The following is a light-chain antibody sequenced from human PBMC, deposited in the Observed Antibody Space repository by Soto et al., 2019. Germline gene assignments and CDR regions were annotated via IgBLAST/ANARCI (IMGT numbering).Light chain of an antibody. CDR1: SSDVGAYNY. CDR2: EVT. Sequence: QSVLTQPPSASGSPGQSVTISCTGTSSDVGAYNYVSWYQQHAGKAPKLVIDEVTKRPSGVPDRFSGSKSANTASLTVSGLQAEDEADYYCSSFASSNTWVFGGGTKVTVL. V-gene: IGLV2-8*01. CDR3: SSFASSNTWV. J-gene: IGLJ3*02.